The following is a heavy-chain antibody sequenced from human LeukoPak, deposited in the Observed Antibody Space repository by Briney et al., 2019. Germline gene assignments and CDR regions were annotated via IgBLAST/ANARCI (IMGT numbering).Heavy chain of an antibody. Sequence: GASVKVSCKASGYTFTSYDINWVRQATGQGLEWMGWVNPNSGHTGYAQKFQGRDTMTRNTSITTAYMELSSLTSEDTAVYYCARGAPGSYCSGGSCPYFDYWGQGTLVSVSS. D-gene: IGHD2-15*01. CDR2: VNPNSGHT. CDR3: ARGAPGSYCSGGSCPYFDY. CDR1: GYTFTSYD. V-gene: IGHV1-8*01. J-gene: IGHJ4*02.